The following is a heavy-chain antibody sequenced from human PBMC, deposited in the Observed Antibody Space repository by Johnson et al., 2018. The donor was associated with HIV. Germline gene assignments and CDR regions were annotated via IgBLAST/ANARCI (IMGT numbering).Heavy chain of an antibody. J-gene: IGHJ3*02. CDR2: IKQDGSEK. CDR3: ARAAYYDFWSGYFDAFDI. Sequence: WVRQAPGKGLEWVANIKQDGSEKYYVDSVKGRFTISRDNAKNSLYLQMNSLRAEDTAVYYCARAAYYDFWSGYFDAFDIWGQGTMVTVSS. V-gene: IGHV3-7*05. D-gene: IGHD3-3*01.